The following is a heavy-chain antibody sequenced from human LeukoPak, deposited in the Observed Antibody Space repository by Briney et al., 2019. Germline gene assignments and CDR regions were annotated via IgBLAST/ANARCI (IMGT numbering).Heavy chain of an antibody. D-gene: IGHD3-22*01. CDR3: ARLSSGYYYGAFDI. V-gene: IGHV4-39*01. Sequence: SETLSLTCTVSGGSISSSSYSWGWIRQPPGKGLEWIGSIYYSGSTYYNPSLKSRVTISVDTSKNQFSLKLSSVTAADTAVYYCARLSSGYYYGAFDIWGQGTMVTVSS. CDR2: IYYSGST. CDR1: GGSISSSSYS. J-gene: IGHJ3*02.